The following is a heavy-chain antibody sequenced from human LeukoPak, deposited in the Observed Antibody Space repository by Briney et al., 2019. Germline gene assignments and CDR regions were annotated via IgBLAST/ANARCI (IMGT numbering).Heavy chain of an antibody. D-gene: IGHD2-2*01. CDR1: GGSISTYY. CDR3: ARYATSSGYFDY. J-gene: IGHJ4*02. V-gene: IGHV4-59*01. CDR2: IYYSRIT. Sequence: SEPLTLPCAVPGGSISTYYWSWLGQQPGKGLEWIGYIYYSRITNYNPSLNSRITISVDTSKNQFSLMLSSVTTADTAMYYCARYATSSGYFDYWGQGTLVTVSS.